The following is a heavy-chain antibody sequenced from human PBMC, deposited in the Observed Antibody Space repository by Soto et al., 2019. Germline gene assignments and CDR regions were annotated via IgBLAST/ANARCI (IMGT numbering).Heavy chain of an antibody. CDR2: IVVGSGNT. CDR3: AASHPVITIFGVVLPYGMDV. D-gene: IGHD3-3*01. V-gene: IGHV1-58*01. Sequence: ASVKVSCKASGFTFTSSAVQWVRQARGQRLEWIGWIVVGSGNTNYAQKFQERVTITRDMSTSTAYMELSSLRSEDTAVYYCAASHPVITIFGVVLPYGMDVWGQGTTVTVSS. J-gene: IGHJ6*02. CDR1: GFTFTSSA.